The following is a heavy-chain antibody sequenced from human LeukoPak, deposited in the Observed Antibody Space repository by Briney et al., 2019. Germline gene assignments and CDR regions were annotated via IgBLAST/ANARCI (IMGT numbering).Heavy chain of an antibody. J-gene: IGHJ5*02. CDR3: ARRGGAVEGFDP. V-gene: IGHV1-46*01. CDR1: GYTFINYY. CDR2: INPSNDRT. D-gene: IGHD4-17*01. Sequence: ASVKVSCKTPGYTFINYYIHWVRQAPGQGLEWMGIINPSNDRTYYAQRFQGRVTMTRDTSTSTVYMELSSLRSEDTAVYYCARRGGAVEGFDPWGQGTLLIVSS.